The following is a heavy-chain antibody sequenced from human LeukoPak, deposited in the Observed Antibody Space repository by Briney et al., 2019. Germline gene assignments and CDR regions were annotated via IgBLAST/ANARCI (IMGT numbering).Heavy chain of an antibody. CDR1: TFTFNNHG. CDR3: AKEIAPYYDSSGLNY. D-gene: IGHD3-22*01. V-gene: IGHV3-33*06. J-gene: IGHJ4*02. CDR2: IWYDGSNK. Sequence: PGKSLRLSCVTSTFTFNNHGMHWVRQAPGKGREWGAVIWYDGSNKNYADSVKGRFTISRDNSKNTLYLQMNSLRAEDTAVYYCAKEIAPYYDSSGLNYWGQGTLVTVSS.